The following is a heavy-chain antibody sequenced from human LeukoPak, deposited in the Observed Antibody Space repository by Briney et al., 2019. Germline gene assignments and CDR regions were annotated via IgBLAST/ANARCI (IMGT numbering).Heavy chain of an antibody. Sequence: GGSLRLSCAASGFTFSSYWMYWVRQAPGKGLVWVSRINSDGSSRSYADFVKGRFTISRDNAKNTLYLQMNSLRAEDTAVYYCARAQNWGPFDYWGQGTLVTVSS. CDR2: INSDGSSR. J-gene: IGHJ4*02. V-gene: IGHV3-74*01. CDR3: ARAQNWGPFDY. CDR1: GFTFSSYW. D-gene: IGHD7-27*01.